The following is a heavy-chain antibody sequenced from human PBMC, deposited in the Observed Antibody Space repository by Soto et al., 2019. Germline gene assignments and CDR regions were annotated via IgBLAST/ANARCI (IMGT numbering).Heavy chain of an antibody. Sequence: QVQLQQWGAGLLKPSETLSLTCAVDGGSFNSYYWSWIRQPPGKGLEWIAEINHRGSSNRNPALESRITISVDTSKNQFSLELNSVIAADTAVYYCARAGFSNGFYGTFDYWGQGTLVTVSS. J-gene: IGHJ4*02. CDR3: ARAGFSNGFYGTFDY. CDR2: INHRGSS. D-gene: IGHD6-19*01. CDR1: GGSFNSYY. V-gene: IGHV4-34*02.